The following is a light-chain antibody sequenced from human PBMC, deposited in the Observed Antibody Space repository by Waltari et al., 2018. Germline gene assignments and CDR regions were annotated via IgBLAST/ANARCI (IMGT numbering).Light chain of an antibody. V-gene: IGKV1-5*01. CDR3: QQYDGYSS. Sequence: DIQMTQSPSPLSASVGDRVTITCRASQSIGRWLAWYQQKPGKAPKLLIYDASSLVSGVPSTFSGSGFGTEFSLTISSLQPDDFATYYCQQYDGYSSFGQGTKLEIK. CDR1: QSIGRW. J-gene: IGKJ2*01. CDR2: DAS.